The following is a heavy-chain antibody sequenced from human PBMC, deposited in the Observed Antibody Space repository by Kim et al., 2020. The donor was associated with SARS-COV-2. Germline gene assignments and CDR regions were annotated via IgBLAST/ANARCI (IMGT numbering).Heavy chain of an antibody. CDR3: ARAGRWLQLIDY. J-gene: IGHJ4*02. D-gene: IGHD5-12*01. V-gene: IGHV4-39*07. Sequence: YCDPSLKSRVNISVDTSKNQFSLKLSSVTAADTAVYYCARAGRWLQLIDYWGQGTLVTVSS.